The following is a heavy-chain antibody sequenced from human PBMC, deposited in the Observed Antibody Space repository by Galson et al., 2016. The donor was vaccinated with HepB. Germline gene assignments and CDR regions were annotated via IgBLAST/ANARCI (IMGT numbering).Heavy chain of an antibody. CDR1: GGSITSSSYY. Sequence: LSLTCTVSGGSITSSSYYWGWIRQPPGKGLEWIGSIYYSGNTYYNPSLKSRVTISVDTSKNQFSLKLSSLTAADTAMYYCARGRGSGSFPFYYYYHGMDVWGQGTTVTVSS. CDR3: ARGRGSGSFPFYYYYHGMDV. CDR2: IYYSGNT. D-gene: IGHD3-10*01. J-gene: IGHJ6*02. V-gene: IGHV4-39*01.